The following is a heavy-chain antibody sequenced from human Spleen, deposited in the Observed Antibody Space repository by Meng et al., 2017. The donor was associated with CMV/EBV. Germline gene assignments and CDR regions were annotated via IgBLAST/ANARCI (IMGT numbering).Heavy chain of an antibody. Sequence: SETLSLTCTVSGGSISSYYWNWIRQPPGKGLEWIAYINYSGSTNYNPSLKSRVTISVDTSKNQFSLKLSSVTAADTAVYYCASGGTYSDWGDYWGQGTLVTVSS. CDR2: INYSGST. J-gene: IGHJ4*02. D-gene: IGHD1-26*01. V-gene: IGHV4-59*01. CDR3: ASGGTYSDWGDY. CDR1: GGSISSYY.